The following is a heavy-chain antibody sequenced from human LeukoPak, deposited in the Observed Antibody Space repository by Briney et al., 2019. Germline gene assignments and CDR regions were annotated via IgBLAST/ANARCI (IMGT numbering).Heavy chain of an antibody. CDR1: GFTFREYA. CDR2: ISESGGST. CDR3: AKDRHWGFDY. Sequence: GGSLRLSCAASGFTFREYAMSWVRQAPGKGLEWLSVISESGGSTYYVDSVKGRFTISRDNSKNTLYLQINSLRAEDTAVYYCAKDRHWGFDYWGQGTWSPSPQ. J-gene: IGHJ4*02. D-gene: IGHD7-27*01. V-gene: IGHV3-23*01.